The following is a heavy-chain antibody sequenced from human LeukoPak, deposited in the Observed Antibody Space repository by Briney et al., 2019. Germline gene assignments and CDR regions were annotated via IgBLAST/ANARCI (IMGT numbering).Heavy chain of an antibody. Sequence: PGGSLRLSCAASGFTFSSYAMSWVRQAPGKGLEWVSAISGSGGSTYYADSVKGRFTISRDNSKNTLYLQMNSLRAEDTAVYYCAKIGYDDCWSGYSSWGQGTLVTVSS. V-gene: IGHV3-23*01. D-gene: IGHD3-3*01. CDR2: ISGSGGST. J-gene: IGHJ5*02. CDR1: GFTFSSYA. CDR3: AKIGYDDCWSGYSS.